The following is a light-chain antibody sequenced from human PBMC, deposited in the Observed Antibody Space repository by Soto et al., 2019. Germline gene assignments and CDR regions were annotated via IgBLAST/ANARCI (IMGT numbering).Light chain of an antibody. J-gene: IGLJ1*01. V-gene: IGLV2-11*01. Sequence: ALTQPRSVSGSPGQSVTISCTGTSSDVGGFNSVSWYQQHPGKAPKLMIYDVNKRPSGVPDRFSGSKSGNTASLTISGLQGEDEADYYCSAYTVSRTYVFGTGTKVTVL. CDR3: SAYTVSRTYV. CDR1: SSDVGGFNS. CDR2: DVN.